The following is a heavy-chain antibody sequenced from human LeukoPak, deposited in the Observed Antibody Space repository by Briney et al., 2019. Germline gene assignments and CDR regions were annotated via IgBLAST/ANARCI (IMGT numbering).Heavy chain of an antibody. Sequence: GGSLRLSCAASGFTFSSYGMHWVRQAPGKGLEWVAFIRYDGSNKYYADSVKGRFTISRDNSKNTLYLQMNSLRAEDTAVYYCAYGSGNLWGYYYYYYMDVWGKGTTVTISS. CDR1: GFTFSSYG. D-gene: IGHD3-10*01. V-gene: IGHV3-30*02. CDR2: IRYDGSNK. J-gene: IGHJ6*03. CDR3: AYGSGNLWGYYYYYYMDV.